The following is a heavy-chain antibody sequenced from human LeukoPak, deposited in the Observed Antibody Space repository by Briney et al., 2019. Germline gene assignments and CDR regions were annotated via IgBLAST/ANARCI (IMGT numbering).Heavy chain of an antibody. J-gene: IGHJ4*02. V-gene: IGHV3-30-3*02. D-gene: IGHD2-2*01. CDR3: AKHCSSAACYQFEY. CDR2: ISYDGSNK. Sequence: GSLRLSCAASGFTFSSYAMHWVRQAPGKGLEWVAVISYDGSNKYYADSVKGRFTISRDNSKNTLFLQMNSLRAEDTAIYYCAKHCSSAACYQFEYWGQGTLVTVSS. CDR1: GFTFSSYA.